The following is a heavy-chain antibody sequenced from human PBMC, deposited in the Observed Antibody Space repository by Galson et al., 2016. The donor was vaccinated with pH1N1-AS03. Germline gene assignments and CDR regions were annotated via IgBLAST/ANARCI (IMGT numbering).Heavy chain of an antibody. J-gene: IGHJ4*02. CDR1: GFTFNRHA. V-gene: IGHV3-30*18. CDR2: MSYDGSTK. Sequence: SLRLSCAASGFTFNRHAMHWVRQAPGKGLEWVAIMSYDGSTKYYTDSVRDRFTISRDNSKKTLYLHISRLRAEDTAVYYCAKDLHFYDSYYLDYWGRGTLVIVSS. CDR3: AKDLHFYDSYYLDY. D-gene: IGHD2/OR15-2a*01.